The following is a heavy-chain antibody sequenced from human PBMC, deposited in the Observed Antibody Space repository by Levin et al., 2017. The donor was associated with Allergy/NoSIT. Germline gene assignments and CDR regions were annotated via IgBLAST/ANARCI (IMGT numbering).Heavy chain of an antibody. J-gene: IGHJ3*02. CDR1: GFTFSSYA. D-gene: IGHD4-17*01. V-gene: IGHV3-30-3*01. CDR2: ISYDGSNK. Sequence: PGGSLRLSCAASGFTFSSYAMHWVRQAPGKGLEWVAVISYDGSNKYYADSVKGRFTISRDNSKNTLYLQMNSLRAEDTAVYYCARAHGDYALSGAFDIWGQGTMVTVSS. CDR3: ARAHGDYALSGAFDI.